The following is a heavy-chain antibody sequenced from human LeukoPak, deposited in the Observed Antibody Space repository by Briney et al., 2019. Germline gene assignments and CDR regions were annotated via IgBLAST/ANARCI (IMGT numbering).Heavy chain of an antibody. J-gene: IGHJ4*02. CDR3: VREGYYHSGSLPTFYFDY. D-gene: IGHD3-10*01. CDR1: GFDFHNYV. V-gene: IGHV3-30-3*01. Sequence: GGSLRLSCAASGFDFHNYVIHWVRQAPGKGLEWVAVISYDVGVKYHADSVKGRFTISRDSSSKTVYPQMNSLRTEDTAVYYCVREGYYHSGSLPTFYFDYWGQGTLVTVSS. CDR2: ISYDVGVK.